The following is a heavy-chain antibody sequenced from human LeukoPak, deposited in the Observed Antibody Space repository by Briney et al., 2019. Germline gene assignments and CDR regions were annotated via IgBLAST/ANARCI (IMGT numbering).Heavy chain of an antibody. V-gene: IGHV4-39*07. Sequence: SETLSLTCTVSGGSISSSSYYWGWIRQPPGKGLEWIGSIYYSGSTYYNPSLKSRDTISVDTSKNQFSLKLSSVTAADTAVYYCARPLVGATGMDVWGQGTTVTVSS. CDR3: ARPLVGATGMDV. J-gene: IGHJ6*02. D-gene: IGHD1-26*01. CDR1: GGSISSSSYY. CDR2: IYYSGST.